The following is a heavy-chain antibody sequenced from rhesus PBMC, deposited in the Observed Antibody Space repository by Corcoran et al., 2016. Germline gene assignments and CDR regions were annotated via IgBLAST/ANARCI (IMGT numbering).Heavy chain of an antibody. J-gene: IGHJ4*01. V-gene: IGHV3-136*01. CDR1: GFTFSSYD. Sequence: EVQLVESGGGLVQPGGSLRLSCAASGFTFSSYDMSWVRQAPGKGLEWVSYISYNGKTIYYADSVKGRFTISRDNAKNSLSLQMSSLRAEDTAVYYCTRGLIAAGAGHYWGQGVLVTVSS. D-gene: IGHD6-13*01. CDR3: TRGLIAAGAGHY. CDR2: ISYNGKTI.